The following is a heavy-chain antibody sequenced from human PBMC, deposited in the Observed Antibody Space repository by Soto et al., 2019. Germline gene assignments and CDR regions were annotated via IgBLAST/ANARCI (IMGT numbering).Heavy chain of an antibody. CDR2: IKQDGSEK. Sequence: PGGSLRLSCGASGFTFSSDWMSWVRQAPGKGLEWVANIKQDGSEKYYVDSVKGRFTISRDNDKNSLYLQMNSLRAEDTAVYYCARDWNWALDYWGQGTLVTSPQ. D-gene: IGHD1-7*01. J-gene: IGHJ4*02. V-gene: IGHV3-7*01. CDR3: ARDWNWALDY. CDR1: GFTFSSDW.